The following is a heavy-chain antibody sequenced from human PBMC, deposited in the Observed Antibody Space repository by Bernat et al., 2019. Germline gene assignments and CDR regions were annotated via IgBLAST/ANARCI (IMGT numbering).Heavy chain of an antibody. D-gene: IGHD3-16*02. CDR1: GGSISSGGHY. V-gene: IGHV4-31*03. Sequence: QVQLQESGPGLVKPSQTLSLTCTVSGGSISSGGHYWSWIRQHPGKGLEWIGYIYYSGSTYYNPSLKSRVTISVDTSKNQFSLKLSSVTAADTAVYYCARVITFGGVIVQAGWFDPWGQGTLVTVSS. J-gene: IGHJ5*02. CDR2: IYYSGST. CDR3: ARVITFGGVIVQAGWFDP.